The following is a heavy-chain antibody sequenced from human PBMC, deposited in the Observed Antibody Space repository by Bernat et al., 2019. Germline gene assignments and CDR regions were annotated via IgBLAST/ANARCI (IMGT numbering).Heavy chain of an antibody. V-gene: IGHV3-30*18. CDR1: GFTFSSYG. D-gene: IGHD3-16*01. CDR2: ISYDGSNK. Sequence: QVQLVESGGGVVQPGRSLRLSCAASGFTFSSYGMHWVRQAPGKGLEWVAVISYDGSNKYYADSVKGRFTISRDNSKNTLYLQMNSLRAEDTAVYYCAKSTRDYAWGTIGLWGQGTLVTVSS. CDR3: AKSTRDYAWGTIGL. J-gene: IGHJ4*02.